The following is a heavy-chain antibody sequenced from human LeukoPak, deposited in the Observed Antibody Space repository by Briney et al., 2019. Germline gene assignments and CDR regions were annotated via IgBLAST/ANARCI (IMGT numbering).Heavy chain of an antibody. CDR3: ASAGSSLGYVGYILLDD. CDR2: IKPNTGWIHPNSDGT. Sequence: GASVKGSCKASRYTFTGDYIHWVRQAPGQGLERMGWIKPNTGWIHPNSDGTNYVQKFQDRVTRTRYTSINTAYMELSRLGSDDTAVYYCASAGSSLGYVGYILLDDCGQGTLVTVSS. J-gene: IGHJ4*02. V-gene: IGHV1-2*02. D-gene: IGHD5-12*01. CDR1: RYTFTGDY.